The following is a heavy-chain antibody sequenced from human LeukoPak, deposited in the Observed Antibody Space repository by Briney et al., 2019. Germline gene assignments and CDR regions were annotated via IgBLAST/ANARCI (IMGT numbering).Heavy chain of an antibody. J-gene: IGHJ4*02. CDR3: ARERGDGYNLPYLDY. CDR1: AFTFSAYS. Sequence: PGGSLRLSCAASAFTFSAYSMNWVRQAPGKGLEWVSYISTSSTTIYYADSVKGRFTISRDNAKNSLYLQTNSLRAEDTAVYYCARERGDGYNLPYLDYWGQGTLVTVSS. CDR2: ISTSSTTI. V-gene: IGHV3-48*04. D-gene: IGHD5-24*01.